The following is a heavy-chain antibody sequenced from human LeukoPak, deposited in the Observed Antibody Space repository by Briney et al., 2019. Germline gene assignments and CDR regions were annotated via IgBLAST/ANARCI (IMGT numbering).Heavy chain of an antibody. D-gene: IGHD6-13*01. V-gene: IGHV3-21*01. J-gene: IGHJ4*02. CDR1: GFTFSSYD. CDR3: AREQQLVLDY. CDR2: ISTGSSYV. Sequence: PGGSLRLSCAASGFTFSSYDMNWVRQAPGKGLEWVSSISTGSSYVYYTDSVKGRFTISRDNSKNTLYLQMNSLRAEDTAVYYCAREQQLVLDYWGQGTLVTVSS.